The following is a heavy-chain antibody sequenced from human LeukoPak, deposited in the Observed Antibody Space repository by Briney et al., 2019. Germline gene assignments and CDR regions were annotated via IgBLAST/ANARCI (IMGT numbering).Heavy chain of an antibody. CDR3: ARTVLLWFGELLGYFDY. CDR1: GFIFSNYW. D-gene: IGHD3-10*01. CDR2: IKEDGSEK. J-gene: IGHJ4*02. Sequence: PGGSLRLSCASSGFIFSNYWMSWVRQAPGKGPEWVANIKEDGSEKYYVDSVKGRFTISGDNAKNSLYLQINSLRAEDTAVYYCARTVLLWFGELLGYFDYWGQGTLVTVSS. V-gene: IGHV3-7*01.